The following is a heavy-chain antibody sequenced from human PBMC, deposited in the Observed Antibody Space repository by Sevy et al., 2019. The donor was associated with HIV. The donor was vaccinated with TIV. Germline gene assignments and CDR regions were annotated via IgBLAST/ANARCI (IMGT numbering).Heavy chain of an antibody. CDR3: ARARSHDAFDI. CDR2: IYSGGST. J-gene: IGHJ3*02. V-gene: IGHV3-53*01. CDR1: GFTVSSNY. Sequence: GESLKISCAASGFTVSSNYMSWVRQAPGKGREWVSVIYSGGSTYYADSVKGRFTISRDNSKNTLYLKMNSLRAEDTAVYYCARARSHDAFDIWGQGTMVTVSS.